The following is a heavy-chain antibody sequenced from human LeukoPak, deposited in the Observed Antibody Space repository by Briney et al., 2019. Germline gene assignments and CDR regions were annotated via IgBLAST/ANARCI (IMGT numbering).Heavy chain of an antibody. CDR1: GGSISSTSYY. CDR3: ARDPWRGQFDP. Sequence: PSETLSLTCTVSGGSISSTSYYWGWIRQPPGKGLEWIGSIYYSWDTYYNPSLKSRVTISVDTSKSQFSLKLSSVTAADTAVYYCARDPWRGQFDPWGQGTLVTVSS. J-gene: IGHJ5*02. D-gene: IGHD3/OR15-3a*01. CDR2: IYYSWDT. V-gene: IGHV4-39*07.